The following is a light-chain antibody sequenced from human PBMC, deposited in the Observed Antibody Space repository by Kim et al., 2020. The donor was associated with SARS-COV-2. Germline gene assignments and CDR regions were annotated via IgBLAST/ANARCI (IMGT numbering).Light chain of an antibody. CDR1: HSSSRN. V-gene: IGKV3-15*01. CDR2: GAT. J-gene: IGKJ3*01. Sequence: AVPGGRATTSCTARHSSSRNLAWYQQKPGEPPRLIILGATIKATGIPTRFSGSGSGTEFTLTISSLQSEDAAVYYCQQNNNWSFTFGPGTKVDIK. CDR3: QQNNNWSFT.